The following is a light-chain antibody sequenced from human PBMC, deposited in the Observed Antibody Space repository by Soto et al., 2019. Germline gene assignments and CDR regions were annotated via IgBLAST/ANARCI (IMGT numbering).Light chain of an antibody. CDR2: EVS. CDR1: SSDVGGYNY. J-gene: IGLJ2*01. Sequence: QSVLTQPPSASGSPGQSVTISCTGTSSDVGGYNYVSWYQQHPGKAPKPMIYEVSNRPSGVPDRFSGSKSGNKASLTVSGLQAEDEADYYCSSYAGSNNLLFGGGTKLTVL. CDR3: SSYAGSNNLL. V-gene: IGLV2-8*01.